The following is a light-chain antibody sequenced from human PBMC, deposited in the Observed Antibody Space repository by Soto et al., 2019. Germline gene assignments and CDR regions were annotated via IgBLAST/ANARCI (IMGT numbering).Light chain of an antibody. CDR1: QGISSY. J-gene: IGKJ4*01. V-gene: IGKV1-9*01. Sequence: DIPLTQSPSFLSAPVGDRVTITCRASQGISSYLAWYQQKPGKAPGLLIYAASTLQTGVPSRFSGSGSGTEFTITISSLQPEDSATYYCQQLNSYPLFGGGTKVEIK. CDR3: QQLNSYPL. CDR2: AAS.